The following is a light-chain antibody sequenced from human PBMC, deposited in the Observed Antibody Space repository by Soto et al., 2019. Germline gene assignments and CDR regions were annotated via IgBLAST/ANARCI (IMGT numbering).Light chain of an antibody. CDR3: LQYHNLWA. CDR2: GAS. CDR1: QSVSSR. J-gene: IGKJ1*01. V-gene: IGKV3-15*01. Sequence: EIVMTQSPATLSVSPGERATLSCRASQSVSSRLAWYQQKPGQAPRLLIYGASIRATGIPARFSASGSGTEFTLTISSLQSEDFTVYSCLQYHNLWAFGQGTKVEI.